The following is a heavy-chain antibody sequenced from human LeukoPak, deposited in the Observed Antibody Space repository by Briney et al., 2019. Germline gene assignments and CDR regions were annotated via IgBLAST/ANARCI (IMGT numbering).Heavy chain of an antibody. CDR2: IYYSGST. J-gene: IGHJ4*02. CDR1: GGSISSSNYY. D-gene: IGHD3-9*01. Sequence: PSETLSLTCTVSGGSISSSNYYWGWIRQPPGKGLEWIGSIYYSGSTYYNPSLKSRVTISVDTSKNQFSLKLSSVTAADTAVYYCARDGTGYYDILTGLSYWGQGTLVTVSS. V-gene: IGHV4-39*02. CDR3: ARDGTGYYDILTGLSY.